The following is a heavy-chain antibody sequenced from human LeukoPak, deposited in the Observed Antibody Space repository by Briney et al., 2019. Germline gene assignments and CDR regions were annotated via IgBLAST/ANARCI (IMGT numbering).Heavy chain of an antibody. CDR2: IHSDGSTT. CDR3: ARATTPSLVVAGNY. Sequence: PGGSLRLSCAASGFTFSNYWMHWVRQAPGKGLVWVSRIHSDGSTTNYADSVKGRFTISRDNAKNTLYLQMNSLRAEDTAVYYCARATTPSLVVAGNYWGQGTLVTVSS. V-gene: IGHV3-74*01. D-gene: IGHD6-19*01. J-gene: IGHJ4*02. CDR1: GFTFSNYW.